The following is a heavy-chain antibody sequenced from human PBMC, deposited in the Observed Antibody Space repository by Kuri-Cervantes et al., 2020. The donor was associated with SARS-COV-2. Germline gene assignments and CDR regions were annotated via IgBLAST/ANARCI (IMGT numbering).Heavy chain of an antibody. CDR1: GGSFSGYY. CDR2: IYHTGNT. CDR3: ARHEDSSGYYTSYYFYYYMDV. D-gene: IGHD3-22*01. Sequence: SETLSLTCAVYGGSFSGYYWSWIRQPPGKGLEWIGSIYHTGNTYYSPALMSRVTMSVDTSKNQFSLKLSSVTAADTAVYYCARHEDSSGYYTSYYFYYYMDVWGKGTTVTVSS. V-gene: IGHV4-34*01. J-gene: IGHJ6*03.